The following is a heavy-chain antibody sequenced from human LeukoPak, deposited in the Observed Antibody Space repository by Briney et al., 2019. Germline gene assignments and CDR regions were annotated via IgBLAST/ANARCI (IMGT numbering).Heavy chain of an antibody. CDR2: IYYSGST. V-gene: IGHV4-30-4*01. J-gene: IGHJ2*01. Sequence: SETLPLTCTVSGGSISSGDYSWSWIRQPPGKGLEWIGYIYYSGSTYYNPSLKSRVTISVDTSKNQFSLKLSSVTAADTAVYYCAREGAIEVVVTDYWYFDLWGRGTLVTVSS. D-gene: IGHD2-21*02. CDR1: GGSISSGDYS. CDR3: AREGAIEVVVTDYWYFDL.